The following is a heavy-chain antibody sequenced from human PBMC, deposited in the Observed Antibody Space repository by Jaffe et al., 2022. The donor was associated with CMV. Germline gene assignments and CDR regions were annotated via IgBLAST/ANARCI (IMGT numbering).Heavy chain of an antibody. V-gene: IGHV3-66*01. Sequence: EVQLVEFGGGLVEPGGSLRLSCAASGFTVKKASVTWVRQAPGMGLEWVGRDETTDFAAPVKGRFSISRDDSKNTLYLQMNSLKSEDTAVYFCRYYNSGRDYWGRGTLVTVSS. D-gene: IGHD3-10*01. J-gene: IGHJ4*02. CDR1: GFTVKKAS. CDR2: DETT. CDR3: RYYNSGRDY.